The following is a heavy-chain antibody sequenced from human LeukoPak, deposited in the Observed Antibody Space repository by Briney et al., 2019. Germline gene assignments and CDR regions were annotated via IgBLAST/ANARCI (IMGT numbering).Heavy chain of an antibody. CDR3: ARDWGITKHAFDI. CDR1: GFTFSDYY. Sequence: GGSLRLSCAASGFTFSDYYMSWIRQAPGKGLEWVSYISTSSSYTNYADSVKGRFTISRDNAKNSLYLQMNSLRAEDTAVYYRARDWGITKHAFDIWGQGTMITVSS. J-gene: IGHJ3*02. V-gene: IGHV3-11*06. CDR2: ISTSSSYT. D-gene: IGHD3-10*01.